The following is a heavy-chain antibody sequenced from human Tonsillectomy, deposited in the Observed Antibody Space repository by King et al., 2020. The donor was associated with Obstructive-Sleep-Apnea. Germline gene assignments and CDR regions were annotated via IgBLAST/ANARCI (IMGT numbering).Heavy chain of an antibody. D-gene: IGHD2-2*02. CDR3: ARDRCDIVVVPAAIKPYGMDV. J-gene: IGHJ6*02. CDR1: GGSISSSSYY. V-gene: IGHV4-39*07. Sequence: QLQESGPGLVKPSETLSLTCTVSGGSISSSSYYWGWIRQPPGKGLEWIGSIYYSGSTYYNPSLKSRVTISVDTSKNQFSLKLSSVTAADTAVYYCARDRCDIVVVPAAIKPYGMDVWGQGTTVTVSS. CDR2: IYYSGST.